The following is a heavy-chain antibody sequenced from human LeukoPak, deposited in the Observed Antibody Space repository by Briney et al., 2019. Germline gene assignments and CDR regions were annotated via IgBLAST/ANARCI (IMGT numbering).Heavy chain of an antibody. D-gene: IGHD3-10*01. CDR1: GFTFSSYA. J-gene: IGHJ4*02. V-gene: IGHV3-30*04. CDR3: AKLSITMVRGVIGPFDY. Sequence: PGGSLRLSCAASGFTFSSYAMHWVRQAPGKGLEWVAVISYDGSSKYYADSVKGRFTISRDNSKNTLYLQMNSLRAEDTAVYYCAKLSITMVRGVIGPFDYWGQGTLVTVSS. CDR2: ISYDGSSK.